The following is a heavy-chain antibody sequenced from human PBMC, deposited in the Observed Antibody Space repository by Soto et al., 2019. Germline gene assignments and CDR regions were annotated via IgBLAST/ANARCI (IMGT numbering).Heavy chain of an antibody. CDR2: ISYDGRNK. CDR1: GFTFSSYA. V-gene: IGHV3-30*04. D-gene: IGHD5-12*01. J-gene: IGHJ4*02. Sequence: GGSLRLSCAASGFTFSSYAIHWVRQAPGKGLEWVAVISYDGRNKYYADSVKGRFTISRDNSKNTLYLQMHSLRAEDTAVYYCARDPEEMATIPDYFDYWCQGTLVTVSS. CDR3: ARDPEEMATIPDYFDY.